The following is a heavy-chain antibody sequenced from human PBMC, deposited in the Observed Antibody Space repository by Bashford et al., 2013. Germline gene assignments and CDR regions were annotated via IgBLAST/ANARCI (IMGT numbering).Heavy chain of an antibody. V-gene: IGHV3-33*08. CDR2: IWYDGSNK. CDR3: ARDTTNNGMDV. CDR1: GFTFSNYG. J-gene: IGHJ6*02. D-gene: IGHD1-1*01. Sequence: GGSLRLSCAASGFTFSNYGMHWVRQAPGKGLEWVAVIWYDGSNKYYADSVKGRFTISRDNSKNTLYVQMNSLRGEDTAVYYCARDTTNNGMDVWGQGTTVTVSS.